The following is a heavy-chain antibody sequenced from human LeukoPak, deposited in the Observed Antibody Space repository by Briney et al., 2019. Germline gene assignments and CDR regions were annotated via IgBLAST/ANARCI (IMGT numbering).Heavy chain of an antibody. Sequence: PGRSLRLSCAASGFTFSSYAMHWVRQAPGKGLEWVAVISYDGSNKYYADSVKGRFTISRDNSKNTLYLQMNSLRAGDTAVYYCARDGTIYYDSSGYSGYYFDYWGQGTLVTVSS. D-gene: IGHD3-22*01. CDR1: GFTFSSYA. J-gene: IGHJ4*02. CDR2: ISYDGSNK. V-gene: IGHV3-30*04. CDR3: ARDGTIYYDSSGYSGYYFDY.